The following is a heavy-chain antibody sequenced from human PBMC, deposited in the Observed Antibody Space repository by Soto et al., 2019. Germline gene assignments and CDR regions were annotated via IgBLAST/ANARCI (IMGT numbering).Heavy chain of an antibody. J-gene: IGHJ5*02. CDR2: ISSSSSYI. D-gene: IGHD3-3*01. CDR3: ARDFTIFGVVRNDNWFDP. Sequence: PGGSLRLSCAASGFTFSSYSMNWVRQAPGKGLEWVSSISSSSSYIYYADSVKGRFTISRDNAKNSLYLQMNSLRAEDTAVYYCARDFTIFGVVRNDNWFDPWGQGTLVTVSS. CDR1: GFTFSSYS. V-gene: IGHV3-21*01.